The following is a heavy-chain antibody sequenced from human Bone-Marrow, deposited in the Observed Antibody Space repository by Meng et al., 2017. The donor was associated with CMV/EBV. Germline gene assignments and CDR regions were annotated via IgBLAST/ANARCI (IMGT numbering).Heavy chain of an antibody. Sequence: GRSLRLSCAASGFTLSSYCMTWVRQAPGKGLEWVANIKQDGSAKYYVESVKGRFTISRDNAKNSLYLQMNSLRAEDTAVYYCARVTEPDSGSHYRPLDYWGQGTRVTGSS. CDR3: ARVTEPDSGSHYRPLDY. V-gene: IGHV3-7*01. CDR2: IKQDGSAK. D-gene: IGHD1-26*01. J-gene: IGHJ4*02. CDR1: GFTLSSYC.